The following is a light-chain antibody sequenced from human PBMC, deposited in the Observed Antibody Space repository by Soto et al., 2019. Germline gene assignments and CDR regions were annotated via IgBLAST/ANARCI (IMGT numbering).Light chain of an antibody. Sequence: AIRMTQSPSSFSASTGDRVTITCRASQGISSYLAWYQQKPGKAPKLLIYAASTLQRGVPSRFSGSGSGTDFTLTISCLQSEDFATYYCQQYYSYPRAFGQGTKVEI. CDR2: AAS. J-gene: IGKJ1*01. CDR1: QGISSY. V-gene: IGKV1-8*01. CDR3: QQYYSYPRA.